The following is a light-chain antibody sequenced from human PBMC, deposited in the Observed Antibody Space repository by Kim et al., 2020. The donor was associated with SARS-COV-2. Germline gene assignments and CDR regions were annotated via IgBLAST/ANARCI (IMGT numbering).Light chain of an antibody. V-gene: IGLV2-8*01. CDR1: SSDIGGYNF. J-gene: IGLJ2*01. CDR3: SSYAGRQNLV. Sequence: GQSVTISCTGTSSDIGGYNFVAWYQQHPGKAPKVMIYEVNKRSSGVPDRFSGSKSGNTASLTVSGLQAEDEADFYCSSYAGRQNLVFGGGTQLTVL. CDR2: EVN.